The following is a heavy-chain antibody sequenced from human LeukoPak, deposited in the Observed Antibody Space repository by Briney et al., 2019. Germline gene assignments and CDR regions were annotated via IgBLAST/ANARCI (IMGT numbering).Heavy chain of an antibody. CDR3: ARRNLWSGYSSSNWFDP. Sequence: SSETLSLTCTVSGYSISSGYYWSWIRQPPGKGLEWIGYIYYSGSTNYNPSLKSRVTISVDTSKNQFSLKLSSVTAADTAVYYCARRNLWSGYSSSNWFDPWGQGTLVTVSS. CDR2: IYYSGST. V-gene: IGHV4-61*01. J-gene: IGHJ5*02. CDR1: GYSISSGYY. D-gene: IGHD3-3*01.